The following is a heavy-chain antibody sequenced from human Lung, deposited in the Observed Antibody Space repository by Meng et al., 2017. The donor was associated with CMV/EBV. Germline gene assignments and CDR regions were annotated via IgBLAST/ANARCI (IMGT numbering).Heavy chain of an antibody. CDR3: ARGNIGGDF. Sequence: VQLGGSWGDLVQPGGSLTLSCAASGFTFNSYWMHWVRQSPGKGLVWVSRINSDGSVTDYADSVRGRFTISRDNAKNMLYLQMNTLRAEDTAVYFCARGNIGGDFWGQGSLVTVPS. CDR2: INSDGSVT. J-gene: IGHJ4*02. CDR1: GFTFNSYW. D-gene: IGHD5-12*01. V-gene: IGHV3-74*01.